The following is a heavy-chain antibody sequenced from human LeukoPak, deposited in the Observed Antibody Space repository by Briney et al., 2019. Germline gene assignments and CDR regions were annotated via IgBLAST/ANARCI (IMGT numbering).Heavy chain of an antibody. D-gene: IGHD2-21*02. CDR3: AKGRGIVVVTGPDY. V-gene: IGHV3-23*01. CDR2: INGSGGST. CDR1: GFTFSSYA. Sequence: GGSLRLSCAASGFTFSSYAMNWFRQAPGKGLEWVSGINGSGGSTYYADSVKGRFTISRDNSKNTLYLQMNNLRAEDTAVYYCAKGRGIVVVTGPDYWGQGTLVTVSS. J-gene: IGHJ4*02.